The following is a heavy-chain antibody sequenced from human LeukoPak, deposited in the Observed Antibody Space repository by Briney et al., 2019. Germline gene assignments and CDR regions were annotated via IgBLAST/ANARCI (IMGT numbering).Heavy chain of an antibody. D-gene: IGHD4-11*01. Sequence: ASVKVSCKASGYTFTSYAMHWVRQAPGQRLEWMGWINAGNGNTKYSQKFQGRVTMTRDTSISTAYMELSRLRSDDTAVYYCARLDYSNAYYYGMDVWGQGTTVTVSS. CDR2: INAGNGNT. J-gene: IGHJ6*02. CDR1: GYTFTSYA. V-gene: IGHV1-3*01. CDR3: ARLDYSNAYYYGMDV.